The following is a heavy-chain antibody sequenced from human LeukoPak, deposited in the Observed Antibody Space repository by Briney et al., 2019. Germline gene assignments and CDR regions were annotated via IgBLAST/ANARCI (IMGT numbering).Heavy chain of an antibody. D-gene: IGHD6-19*01. V-gene: IGHV4-59*01. Sequence: PSETLSLTCTVSGGSISSYYWSWIRQPPGKGLEWIGYIYNSGSTNYNPSLKSRVTISVDTSKNQFSLKLFSVTAADTAVYYCARAVAGAGWFDPWGQGTLVTVSS. CDR3: ARAVAGAGWFDP. CDR2: IYNSGST. J-gene: IGHJ5*02. CDR1: GGSISSYY.